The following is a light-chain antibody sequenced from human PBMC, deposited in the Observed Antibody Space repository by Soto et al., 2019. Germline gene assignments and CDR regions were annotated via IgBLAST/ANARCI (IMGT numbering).Light chain of an antibody. Sequence: DIVMTQSPDSLAVSLGEWATISCKSSQTISYTSINRTYLAWYQQRPGQPPKLLIYWASIRGSGVPDRLSGSGFGTDFTLTISSLQTEDVAVYYCQQYFSYPRTFGGGTKVDIK. CDR2: WAS. V-gene: IGKV4-1*01. CDR1: QTISYTSINRTY. J-gene: IGKJ4*01. CDR3: QQYFSYPRT.